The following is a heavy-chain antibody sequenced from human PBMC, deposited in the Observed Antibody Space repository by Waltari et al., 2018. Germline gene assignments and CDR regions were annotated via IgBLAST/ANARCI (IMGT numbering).Heavy chain of an antibody. CDR1: GFTFSSYS. V-gene: IGHV3-21*01. J-gene: IGHJ4*02. D-gene: IGHD6-6*01. CDR2: IRSISSYI. CDR3: ARGRIAARQLDY. Sequence: EVQLVESGGGLVKPGGSLRLSCAASGFTFSSYSMNWVRQAPGKGLEWVSSIRSISSYIYYADSVKGRFTISRDNAKNSLYLQMNSLRAEDTAVYYCARGRIAARQLDYWGQGTLVTVSS.